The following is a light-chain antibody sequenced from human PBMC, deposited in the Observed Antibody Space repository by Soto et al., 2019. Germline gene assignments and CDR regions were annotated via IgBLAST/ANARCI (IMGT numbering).Light chain of an antibody. Sequence: IVMTQSPATLSVSPGERATLSCRASQNIYSNIAWYQQRPGQAPRLLIYRASTRATGVPARFSGSGSGTEFTLTISXLQSEDFTVYSCLQYHNLWAFGQGTKVDNK. CDR2: RAS. J-gene: IGKJ1*01. CDR1: QNIYSN. CDR3: LQYHNLWA. V-gene: IGKV3-15*01.